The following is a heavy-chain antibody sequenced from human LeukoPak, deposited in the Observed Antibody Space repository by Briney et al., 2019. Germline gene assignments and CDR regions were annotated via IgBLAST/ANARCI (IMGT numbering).Heavy chain of an antibody. J-gene: IGHJ5*02. V-gene: IGHV4-59*01. CDR2: IYYSGST. D-gene: IGHD1-26*01. CDR1: GGSISSYY. Sequence: PSETLPLTCTVSGGSISSYYWSWIRQPPGKGLEWIGYIYYSGSTNYNPSLKSRVTISVDTSKNQFSLKLSSVTAADTAVYYCARGGVGATTYVWFDPWGQGTLVTVSS. CDR3: ARGGVGATTYVWFDP.